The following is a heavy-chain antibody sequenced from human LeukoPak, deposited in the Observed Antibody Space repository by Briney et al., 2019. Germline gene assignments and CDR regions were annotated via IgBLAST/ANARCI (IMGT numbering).Heavy chain of an antibody. CDR3: ATSSRIAAREFDY. CDR1: GYTFTDYA. Sequence: ASVKVSCKASGYTFTDYAMHWVRQAPGQGLEYMGRIKAGTGDTYYAQKFQGRVTMTRDTSISTAYMELSRLRSDDTAVYYCATSSRIAAREFDYWGQGTLVTVSS. D-gene: IGHD6-6*01. V-gene: IGHV1-2*06. CDR2: IKAGTGDT. J-gene: IGHJ4*02.